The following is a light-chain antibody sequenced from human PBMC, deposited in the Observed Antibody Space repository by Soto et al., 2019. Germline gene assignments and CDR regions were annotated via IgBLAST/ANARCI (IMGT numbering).Light chain of an antibody. CDR2: AAS. CDR1: QIINNY. Sequence: DIQMTQSPSSLSASIGDRVSITCRASQIINNYLNWYQQKPGKAPKLLIYAASTLEGGVPSRFSGSGSGSEFSLTISSLQPDDFATYYCQQYQSFSLTFGGGTRVEVK. CDR3: QQYQSFSLT. J-gene: IGKJ4*01. V-gene: IGKV1-39*01.